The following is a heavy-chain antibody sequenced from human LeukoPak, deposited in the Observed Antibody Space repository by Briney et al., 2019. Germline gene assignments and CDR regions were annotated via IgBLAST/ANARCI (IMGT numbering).Heavy chain of an antibody. CDR2: VKQDGSEE. CDR3: VNRYDKSGYDFDY. V-gene: IGHV3-7*03. Sequence: GGSLRLSCAASGFTFSTYWMTWVRQAPGKGLEWVANVKQDGSEEYYVDSVKGRLTISRDNAKNSLYLQMNSLRGEDTAIYYCVNRYDKSGYDFDYWGQGTLVTVSS. CDR1: GFTFSTYW. D-gene: IGHD3-22*01. J-gene: IGHJ4*02.